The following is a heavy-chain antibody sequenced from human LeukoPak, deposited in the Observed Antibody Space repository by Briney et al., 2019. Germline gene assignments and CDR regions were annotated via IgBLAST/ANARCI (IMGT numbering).Heavy chain of an antibody. J-gene: IGHJ4*02. D-gene: IGHD1-1*01. Sequence: GGSLRLSCAASGFTVSSNYMSWVRQTPGKGLEWVSVIYSGGSTYYADSVKGRFTISRDNSKNTLYLQMNSLRAEDTAVYYCARMNDYYFDYWGQGTLVTVSS. CDR1: GFTVSSNY. CDR2: IYSGGST. V-gene: IGHV3-53*01. CDR3: ARMNDYYFDY.